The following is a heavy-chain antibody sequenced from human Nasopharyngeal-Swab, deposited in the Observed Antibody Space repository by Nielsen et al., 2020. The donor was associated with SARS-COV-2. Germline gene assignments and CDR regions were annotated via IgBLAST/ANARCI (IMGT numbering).Heavy chain of an antibody. CDR1: GYSFTSYW. CDR2: IYPRDSDT. J-gene: IGHJ6*02. CDR3: VRPEGVATSFKYYFQYGMDV. Sequence: GESLKISCKGSGYSFTSYWIAWVRQIPGKGLEWVGIIYPRDSDTRYSPSFQGQVTISADKSISTAYLQWSSLKASDTAMYYCVRPEGVATSFKYYFQYGMDVWDQGTMVTVPS. D-gene: IGHD5-12*01. V-gene: IGHV5-51*01.